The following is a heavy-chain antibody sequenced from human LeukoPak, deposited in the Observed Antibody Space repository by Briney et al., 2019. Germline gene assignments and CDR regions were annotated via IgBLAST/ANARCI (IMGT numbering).Heavy chain of an antibody. J-gene: IGHJ5*02. CDR2: IYTSGST. CDR3: ARDKGLEWLLYNWFDP. Sequence: SETLSLTCTVSGGSISSYYWSWIRQPAGKGLEWIGRIYTSGSTNYNPSLKSRVTMSVDTSKNQFSLELSSVTAADTAVYYCARDKGLEWLLYNWFDPWGQGTLVTVSS. V-gene: IGHV4-4*07. CDR1: GGSISSYY. D-gene: IGHD3-3*01.